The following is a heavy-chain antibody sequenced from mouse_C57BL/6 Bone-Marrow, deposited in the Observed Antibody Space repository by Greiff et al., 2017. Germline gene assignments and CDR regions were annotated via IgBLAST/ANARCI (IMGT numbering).Heavy chain of an antibody. CDR3: SRQVTTVLATKYFDV. Sequence: DVQLVESGGGLVKPGGSLKLSCAASGFTFSSYTMSWVRQTPETRLQWVAAISGGGGNTYSPDSVQGRFTISRDTDKNILYLQMSSLRSDDTALYYCSRQVTTVLATKYFDVWGTGTTVTVSS. CDR1: GFTFSSYT. J-gene: IGHJ1*03. D-gene: IGHD1-1*01. V-gene: IGHV5-9*01. CDR2: ISGGGGNT.